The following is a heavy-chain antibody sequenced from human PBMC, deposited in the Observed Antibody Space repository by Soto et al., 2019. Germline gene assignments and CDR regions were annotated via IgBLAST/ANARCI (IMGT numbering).Heavy chain of an antibody. CDR2: ISIGGSNK. CDR1: GFTFSTYV. J-gene: IGHJ4*02. Sequence: QVHLVESGGGVVQPGRSLTLPCAASGFTFSTYVMHWVRQAPGKGLEWVAGISIGGSNKHYADFVKGRFAISRDDSKNTLYLQMNSLTPEDTAVYLCAREGYGSGHAPCFDSWGQGTLVTVSS. CDR3: AREGYGSGHAPCFDS. D-gene: IGHD2-15*01. V-gene: IGHV3-30*09.